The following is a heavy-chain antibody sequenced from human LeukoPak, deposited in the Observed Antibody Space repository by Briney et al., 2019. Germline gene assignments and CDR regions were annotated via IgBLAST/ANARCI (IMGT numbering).Heavy chain of an antibody. J-gene: IGHJ4*02. CDR2: IYKSATT. D-gene: IGHD1-26*01. CDR3: ARGTYSGSYSGYFDY. CDR1: GGSISSFY. V-gene: IGHV4-59*01. Sequence: SETLSLTCTVSGGSISSFYWSWIRQSPGKGLEWIGYIYKSATTNYNPSLKSRVTISGDTSKKQFSLKVNSVTAADTAVYYCARGTYSGSYSGYFDYWGQGTLVTVSS.